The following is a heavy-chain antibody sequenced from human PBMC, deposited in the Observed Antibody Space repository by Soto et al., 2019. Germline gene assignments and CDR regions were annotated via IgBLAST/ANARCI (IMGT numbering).Heavy chain of an antibody. D-gene: IGHD2-2*01. CDR3: TREAGYCSRTRCDRRAFDS. CDR1: GFTFSSHW. V-gene: IGHV3-74*01. Sequence: EVQLVESGGDLVQPGGSLRLSCAASGFTFSSHWMHWVRRVPGKGLVWVSHINTDGGITGYADSVKGRFTISRDNAKNTLYLQMNSLRVEDTSVYYCTREAGYCSRTRCDRRAFDSWGQGTMVTVSS. J-gene: IGHJ3*02. CDR2: INTDGGIT.